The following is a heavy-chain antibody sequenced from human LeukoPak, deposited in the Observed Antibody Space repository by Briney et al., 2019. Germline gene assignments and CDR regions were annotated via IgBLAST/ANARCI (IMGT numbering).Heavy chain of an antibody. J-gene: IGHJ3*01. CDR2: VYDSGST. D-gene: IGHD2-21*02. CDR1: GGSISSGSYY. CDR3: ARRRGGRDNEAFDF. V-gene: IGHV4-61*01. Sequence: SETLSLTCTVSGGSISSGSYYWTWIRQPPGKGLEWIGYVYDSGSTNYNPSLKSRVTISVDTSKNQFSLRLTSVTAADTAVYYCARRRGGRDNEAFDFWGQGTMVTVSS.